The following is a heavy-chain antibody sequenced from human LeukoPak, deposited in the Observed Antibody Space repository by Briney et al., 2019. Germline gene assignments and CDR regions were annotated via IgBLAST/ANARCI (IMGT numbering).Heavy chain of an antibody. CDR3: ARDLWGWGSDYLDY. D-gene: IGHD4/OR15-4a*01. J-gene: IGHJ4*02. V-gene: IGHV3-23*01. CDR1: GFTFSSYA. CDR2: ISGSGGST. Sequence: GGSLRLSCAASGFTFSSYAMSWVRQAPGKGLEWVSAISGSGGSTYYADSVKGRFTISRDNSKNTLDLQMNSLRAEDTAVYYCARDLWGWGSDYLDYWGQGTLVTVSS.